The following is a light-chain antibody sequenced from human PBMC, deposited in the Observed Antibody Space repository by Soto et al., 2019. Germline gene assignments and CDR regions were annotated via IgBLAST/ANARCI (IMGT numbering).Light chain of an antibody. CDR3: MQGTHWPPDT. J-gene: IGKJ2*01. CDR1: QSLAYSDGNTY. Sequence: DVVMTQSPLSLPVTLGQPASISCRSSQSLAYSDGNTYLNWFQQRPGQSPRRLIYKVSNRDSGVPDRCSGSGSGTDFTLKISRVEAEDVGVYYCMQGTHWPPDTFGQGTKLEIK. CDR2: KVS. V-gene: IGKV2-30*01.